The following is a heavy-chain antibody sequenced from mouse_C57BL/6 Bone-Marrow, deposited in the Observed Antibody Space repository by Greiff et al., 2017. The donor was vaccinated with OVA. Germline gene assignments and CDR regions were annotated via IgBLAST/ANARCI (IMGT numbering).Heavy chain of an antibody. J-gene: IGHJ4*01. D-gene: IGHD1-1*01. V-gene: IGHV5-2*01. CDR3: ARHPSYYYGSSPYAMDY. CDR2: INSDGGST. CDR1: EYEFPSHD. Sequence: EVKVVESGGGLVQPGESLKLSCESNEYEFPSHDMSWVRKTPEKRLELVAAINSDGGSTYYPDTMERRFIISRDNTKKTLYLQMSSLRSEDTALYYCARHPSYYYGSSPYAMDYWGQGTSVTVSS.